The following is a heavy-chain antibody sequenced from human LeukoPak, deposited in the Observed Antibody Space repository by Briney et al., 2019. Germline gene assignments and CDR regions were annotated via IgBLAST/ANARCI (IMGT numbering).Heavy chain of an antibody. Sequence: ASVKVSCKASGYTFTSYGISWVRQAPGQGLEWMGWISAYNGNTNYAQKLQDRVTMTTDTSTSTAYMELRSLRSDDTAVYYCARGYDSKVGVSLFPEDYWGQGTLVTVSS. D-gene: IGHD3-22*01. CDR2: ISAYNGNT. CDR1: GYTFTSYG. J-gene: IGHJ4*02. CDR3: ARGYDSKVGVSLFPEDY. V-gene: IGHV1-18*01.